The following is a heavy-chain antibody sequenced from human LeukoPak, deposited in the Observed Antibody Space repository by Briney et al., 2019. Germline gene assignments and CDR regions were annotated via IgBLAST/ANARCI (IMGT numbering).Heavy chain of an antibody. Sequence: LPGGSLRLSCAASGFTFSSYAMHWARQAPGKGLEWVAVISYDGSNKYYADSVKGRFTISRDNSKNTLYLQMNSLRAEDTAVYYCASNMGFDYYGMDVWSQGTTVTVSS. CDR3: ASNMGFDYYGMDV. D-gene: IGHD3-10*01. V-gene: IGHV3-30-3*01. CDR2: ISYDGSNK. J-gene: IGHJ6*02. CDR1: GFTFSSYA.